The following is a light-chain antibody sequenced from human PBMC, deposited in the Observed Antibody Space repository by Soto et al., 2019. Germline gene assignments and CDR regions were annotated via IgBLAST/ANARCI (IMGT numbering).Light chain of an antibody. CDR1: QSISSH. J-gene: IGKJ4*01. CDR2: AAS. CDR3: QHSHSAPLT. Sequence: DIQMTQSPSSLSESVGDRVTITCRASQSISSHLNWYQQKPGKAPKLLICAASTLLSGVPSRFSGSGSGTDFTLTISSLQPEDFATYSCQHSHSAPLTFGGGTKVDIK. V-gene: IGKV1-39*01.